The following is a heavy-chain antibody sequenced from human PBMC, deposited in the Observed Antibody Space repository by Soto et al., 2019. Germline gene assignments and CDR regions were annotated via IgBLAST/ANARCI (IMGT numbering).Heavy chain of an antibody. J-gene: IGHJ6*02. D-gene: IGHD6-13*01. CDR2: ISGSGGST. CDR3: AKRGSSSRWPYYYGMDV. CDR1: GFTFSSYA. Sequence: EVQLLESGGGLVQPGGSLRLPCAASGFTFSSYAMSWVRQAPGKGLEWVSVISGSGGSTYYADSVKGRFTISRDNSKNTLYLQMDSLRAEDAAVYYCAKRGSSSRWPYYYGMDVWGQGTTVTVSS. V-gene: IGHV3-23*01.